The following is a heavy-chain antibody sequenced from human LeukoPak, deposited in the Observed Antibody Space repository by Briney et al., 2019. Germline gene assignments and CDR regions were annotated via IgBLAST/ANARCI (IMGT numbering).Heavy chain of an antibody. Sequence: GRSLRLSCAASGFTFTSDAMHWVRQAPGKGLEWVAVISYDGSNKYYADSVKGRFTISRDNSKNTLYLQMNSLRAEDTAVYYCARGGWELLHRDGWEANSWGQGTLVTVSS. V-gene: IGHV3-30-3*01. D-gene: IGHD1-26*01. CDR3: ARGGWELLHRDGWEANS. J-gene: IGHJ4*02. CDR2: ISYDGSNK. CDR1: GFTFTSDA.